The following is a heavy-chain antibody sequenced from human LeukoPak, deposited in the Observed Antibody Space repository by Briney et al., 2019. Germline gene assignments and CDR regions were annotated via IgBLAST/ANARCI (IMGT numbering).Heavy chain of an antibody. CDR2: ISSSSSTI. CDR3: ARDYAGSWYDY. J-gene: IGHJ4*02. CDR1: GFTFSSYS. V-gene: IGHV3-48*01. D-gene: IGHD6-13*01. Sequence: PGGSLRLSCAASGFTFSSYSMNWVRQAPGKGLEWVSYISSSSSTIYYADSVKGRFTISGDNAKNSLYLQMNSLRAEDTAVYYCARDYAGSWYDYWGQGTLVTVSS.